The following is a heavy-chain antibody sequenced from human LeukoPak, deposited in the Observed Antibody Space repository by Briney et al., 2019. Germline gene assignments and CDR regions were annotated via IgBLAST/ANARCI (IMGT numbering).Heavy chain of an antibody. CDR1: GGSISSSGSY. Sequence: SETLSLTCTVSGGSISSSGSYWGWIRQPPGKGLEWIGSIYSSGTTYYNPSLKSRVTISVDTSKNQFSLKLSSVTAADTAVYYCAREQVAAFDYWGQGTLVTVSS. J-gene: IGHJ4*02. CDR3: AREQVAAFDY. CDR2: IYSSGTT. V-gene: IGHV4-39*07. D-gene: IGHD6-19*01.